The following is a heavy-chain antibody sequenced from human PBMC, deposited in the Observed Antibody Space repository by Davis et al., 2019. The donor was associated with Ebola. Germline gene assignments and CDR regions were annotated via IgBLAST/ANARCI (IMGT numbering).Heavy chain of an antibody. CDR2: INPSGGST. CDR3: ASRGHYDSSGYYYSYYYYGMDV. D-gene: IGHD3-22*01. Sequence: ASVKVSCKASGYTFTTYYIHWVRQAPGQGLEWMGIINPSGGSTSYAQKFQGRVTMTRDTSTSTVYMELSSLRSEDTAVYYCASRGHYDSSGYYYSYYYYGMDVWGQGTTVTASS. V-gene: IGHV1-46*01. CDR1: GYTFTTYY. J-gene: IGHJ6*02.